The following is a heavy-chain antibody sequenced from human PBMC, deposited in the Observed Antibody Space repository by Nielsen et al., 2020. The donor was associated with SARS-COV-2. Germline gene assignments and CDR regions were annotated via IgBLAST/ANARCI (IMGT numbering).Heavy chain of an antibody. D-gene: IGHD3-10*01. CDR3: ARMNREEVRGVIVSWYYYGMDV. V-gene: IGHV1-18*01. CDR2: ISAYNGNT. J-gene: IGHJ6*02. Sequence: ASVKVSCKASGYTFTSYGISWVRQAPGQGLEWMGWISAYNGNTNYAQKLQGRVTTTTDTSTSTAYMELRSLRSDDTAVYYCARMNREEVRGVIVSWYYYGMDVWGQGTTVTVSS. CDR1: GYTFTSYG.